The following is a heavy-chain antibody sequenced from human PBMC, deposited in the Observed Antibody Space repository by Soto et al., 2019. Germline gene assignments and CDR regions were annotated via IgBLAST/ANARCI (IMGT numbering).Heavy chain of an antibody. CDR3: AVTAAIIYGMDV. J-gene: IGHJ6*02. Sequence: SDTLSLTFAVYGGSFSGYYWRWIRQPPGKGLEWIGEINHSGSTNYNPSLKSRVTISVDTSKNQFSLKLSSVTAADTAVYYCAVTAAIIYGMDVWGQGTTVTVSS. CDR1: GGSFSGYY. V-gene: IGHV4-34*01. D-gene: IGHD2-2*02. CDR2: INHSGST.